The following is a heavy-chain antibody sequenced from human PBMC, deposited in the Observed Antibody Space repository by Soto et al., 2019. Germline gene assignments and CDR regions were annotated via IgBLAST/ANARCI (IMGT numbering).Heavy chain of an antibody. D-gene: IGHD3-22*01. CDR3: ARYPLYYDSSGYNPGPFDY. J-gene: IGHJ4*02. CDR1: GGSISSGDYY. Sequence: SETLSLTCTVSGGSISSGDYYWSWIRQPTGKGLEWIGYIYYSGSTYYNPSLKSRVTISVDTSKNQFSLKLSSVTAADTAVYYCARYPLYYDSSGYNPGPFDYWGQGTLVTVSS. CDR2: IYYSGST. V-gene: IGHV4-30-4*01.